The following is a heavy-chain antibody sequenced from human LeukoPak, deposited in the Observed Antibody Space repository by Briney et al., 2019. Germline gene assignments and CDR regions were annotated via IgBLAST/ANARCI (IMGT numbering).Heavy chain of an antibody. CDR1: GGSISSYY. CDR3: ARDLPFQLLYGHDAFDI. V-gene: IGHV4-4*07. CDR2: IYTSGST. Sequence: SETLSLTCTVSGGSISSYYWSWIRQSAGKGLEWIGRIYTSGSTNYNPSLKSRVTMSVDTSKNQFSQKLSSVTAADTAVYYCARDLPFQLLYGHDAFDIWGQGTMVTVSS. D-gene: IGHD2-2*02. J-gene: IGHJ3*02.